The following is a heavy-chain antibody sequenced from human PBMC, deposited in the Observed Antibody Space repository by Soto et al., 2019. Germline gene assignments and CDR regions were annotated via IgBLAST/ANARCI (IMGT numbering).Heavy chain of an antibody. CDR2: IYTSGST. D-gene: IGHD3-16*01. CDR3: ARVDGVLVAGGGSFPYYYGMDV. V-gene: IGHV4-4*07. CDR1: GGSISSYY. J-gene: IGHJ6*02. Sequence: PSETLSLTCTVSGGSISSYYWSWIRQPAGKGLEWIGRIYTSGSTNYNPSLKSRVTMSVDTSKNQVSLRLSSVTAADTAVYYCARVDGVLVAGGGSFPYYYGMDVWGQGTSVTVSS.